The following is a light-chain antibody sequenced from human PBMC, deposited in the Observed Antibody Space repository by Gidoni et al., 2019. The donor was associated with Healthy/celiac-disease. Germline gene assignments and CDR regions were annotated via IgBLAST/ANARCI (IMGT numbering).Light chain of an antibody. V-gene: IGKV1-33*01. CDR2: DAP. CDR1: QDISNY. Sequence: DVQMTQSPSSLAASVGDRVTNTCQARQDISNYLNWYQQKPGKAPKLLIYDAPNLETGVPSRFSGSGSGTDFTFTISSLQPEDIATYYCQQYDNLPITFGQGTRLEIK. CDR3: QQYDNLPIT. J-gene: IGKJ5*01.